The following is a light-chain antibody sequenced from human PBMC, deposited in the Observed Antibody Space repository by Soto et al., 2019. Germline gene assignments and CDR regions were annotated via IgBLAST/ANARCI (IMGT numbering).Light chain of an antibody. Sequence: QAVVTQPPSVSEAPGQRVTISCTGSSSNMGAGYEAHWYQQVPGTAPKLLIYENNNRPSGVPDRFSGSKSGTSASLAITGRQAEDEAEYYCQSSDSSLSGYVFGTGTKLTVL. CDR1: SSNMGAGYE. V-gene: IGLV1-40*01. CDR3: QSSDSSLSGYV. CDR2: ENN. J-gene: IGLJ1*01.